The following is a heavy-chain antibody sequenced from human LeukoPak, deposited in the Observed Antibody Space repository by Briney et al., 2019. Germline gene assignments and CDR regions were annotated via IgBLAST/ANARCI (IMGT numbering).Heavy chain of an antibody. CDR3: ARGEGELSLY. V-gene: IGHV4-61*02. J-gene: IGHJ4*02. CDR2: IYTSGST. D-gene: IGHD3-16*02. Sequence: SETLSLTCTVSGGSISSGSYYWSWIRQPAGKGLEWIGRIYTSGSTNYNPSLKSRVTISVDTSKNQFSLKLSSVTAADTAVYYSARGEGELSLYWGQGTLVTVSS. CDR1: GGSISSGSYY.